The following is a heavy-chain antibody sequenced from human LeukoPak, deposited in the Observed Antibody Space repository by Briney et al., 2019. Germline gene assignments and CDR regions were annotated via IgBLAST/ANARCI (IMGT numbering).Heavy chain of an antibody. D-gene: IGHD6-6*01. CDR3: ARCSSSSGYYYGMDV. CDR1: GYTFTSYG. CDR2: ISAYSGDT. J-gene: IGHJ6*02. V-gene: IGHV1-18*01. Sequence: ASVKVSCKASGYTFTSYGISWVRQAPGQGLEWMGWISAYSGDTNYAQKFQGRATMTTDTSTSTAYMELRSLRSDDTAVYYCARCSSSSGYYYGMDVWGQGTTVTVSS.